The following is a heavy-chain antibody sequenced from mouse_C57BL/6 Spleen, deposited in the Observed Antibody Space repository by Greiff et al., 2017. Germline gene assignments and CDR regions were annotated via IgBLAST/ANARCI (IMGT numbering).Heavy chain of an antibody. CDR1: GYTFTDYY. V-gene: IGHV1-26*01. Sequence: EVQLQQSGPELVKPGASVKISCKASGYTFTDYYMNWVKQSHGKSLEWIGDINPNNGGTSYNQKFKGKATLTVDKSSSTAYMELRSLTSEDSAVYYCARRITTARYFDVWGTGTTVTVSS. CDR3: ARRITTARYFDV. J-gene: IGHJ1*03. CDR2: INPNNGGT. D-gene: IGHD1-2*01.